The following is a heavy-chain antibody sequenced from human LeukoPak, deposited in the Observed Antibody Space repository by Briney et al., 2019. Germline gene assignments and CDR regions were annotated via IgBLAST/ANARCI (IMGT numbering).Heavy chain of an antibody. D-gene: IGHD6-19*01. CDR3: ARDRGQWSGYYMGV. CDR1: GGSISSSSYY. V-gene: IGHV4-39*07. J-gene: IGHJ6*03. CDR2: IYYSGST. Sequence: KASETLSLTCTVSGGSISSSSYYWGWIRQPPGKGLEWIGSIYYSGSTYYNPSLKSRVTISVDTSKNQFSLKLSSVTAADTAVYYCARDRGQWSGYYMGVWGKGTTVTVSS.